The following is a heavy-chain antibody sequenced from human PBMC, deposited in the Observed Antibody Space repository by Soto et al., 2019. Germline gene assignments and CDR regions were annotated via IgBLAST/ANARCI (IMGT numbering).Heavy chain of an antibody. CDR3: ARDRGYGTPFAY. D-gene: IGHD5-12*01. CDR1: GFTFSSYW. Sequence: EVQLVESGGGLVQPGGSLRLSCAASGFTFSSYWIHWVRQDPGKGPVWVSRINNDGSSTMYADYVKGRFTISRDNAKNTLYLQMNSLRAEDTAVYYCARDRGYGTPFAYWGQGTLVTVSS. J-gene: IGHJ4*02. V-gene: IGHV3-74*03. CDR2: INNDGSST.